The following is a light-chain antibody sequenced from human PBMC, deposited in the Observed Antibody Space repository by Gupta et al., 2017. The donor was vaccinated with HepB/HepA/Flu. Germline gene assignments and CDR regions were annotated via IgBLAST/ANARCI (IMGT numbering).Light chain of an antibody. CDR1: STNIGNNA. CDR2: YDD. J-gene: IGLJ2*01. V-gene: IGLV1-36*01. Sequence: QSVLTQPPSVSEAPRQRVTLSCSGSSTNIGNNAVTWYQQLPGKAPKLLIYYDDLLPSGVSDRFSGSKSGTSAALAISGLQSEDEADYYCAAWDDSLNGPVFGGGTKLTVL. CDR3: AAWDDSLNGPV.